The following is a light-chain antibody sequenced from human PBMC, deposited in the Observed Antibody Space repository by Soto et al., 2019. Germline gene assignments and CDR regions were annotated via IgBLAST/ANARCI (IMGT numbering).Light chain of an antibody. Sequence: DIQLTKSPSFLSASVGDRVTITCRASQGINIFLAWFLQKPGKAPNLLIPAASTLQSGVPSRFRGSGSETEFTLTITSLQPEDSATDSCQQRNSYPSTFGQENKVEIK. CDR3: QQRNSYPST. CDR1: QGINIF. V-gene: IGKV1-9*01. J-gene: IGKJ2*01. CDR2: AAS.